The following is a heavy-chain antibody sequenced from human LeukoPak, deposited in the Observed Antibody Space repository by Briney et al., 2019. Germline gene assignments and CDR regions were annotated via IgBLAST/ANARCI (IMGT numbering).Heavy chain of an antibody. D-gene: IGHD3-10*01. CDR2: IYYSGST. CDR3: ARAGMVRGGHFDY. J-gene: IGHJ4*02. Sequence: SETLSLTCTVSGVSISSYYWSWIRQPPGKGLEWIGYIYYSGSTNYNPSLKSRVTISVDTSKNQFSLKLSSVTAADTAVYYCARAGMVRGGHFDYWGQGTLVTVSS. CDR1: GVSISSYY. V-gene: IGHV4-59*01.